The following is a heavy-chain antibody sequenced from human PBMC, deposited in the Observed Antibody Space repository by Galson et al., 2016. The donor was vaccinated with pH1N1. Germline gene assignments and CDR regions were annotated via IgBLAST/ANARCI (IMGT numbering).Heavy chain of an antibody. CDR2: IYKDGST. CDR1: GFSVSNNH. Sequence: SLRLSCAPSGFSVSNNHMSWVRQAPGKGLEWVSVIYKDGSTYYADSLKGRFTISRDDSKNMLYLQMNSLRVDDTAIYYCTGTLLSFGEPNNADSWGQGTQVTVSS. D-gene: IGHD3-10*01. V-gene: IGHV3-53*01. J-gene: IGHJ4*02. CDR3: TGTLLSFGEPNNADS.